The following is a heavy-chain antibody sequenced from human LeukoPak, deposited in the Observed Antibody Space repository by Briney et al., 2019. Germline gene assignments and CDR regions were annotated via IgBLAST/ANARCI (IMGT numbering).Heavy chain of an antibody. Sequence: PSETLSLTRTVSGGSISSSSYYWGWIRQPPGKGLEWIGSIYYSGSTYYNPSLKSRVTISVDTSKNQFSLKLSSVTAADTAVYYCARDPRGAGNYFDYWGQGTLVTVSS. V-gene: IGHV4-39*07. J-gene: IGHJ4*02. CDR1: GGSISSSSYY. CDR3: ARDPRGAGNYFDY. CDR2: IYYSGST. D-gene: IGHD6-19*01.